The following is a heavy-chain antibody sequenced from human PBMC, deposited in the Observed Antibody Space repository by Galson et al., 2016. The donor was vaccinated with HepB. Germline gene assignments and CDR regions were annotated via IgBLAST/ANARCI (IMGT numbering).Heavy chain of an antibody. V-gene: IGHV1-69*01. D-gene: IGHD1-7*01. CDR3: ATFQWDGELLFYFDS. J-gene: IGHJ4*02. CDR2: IITMFGTS. CDR1: CGSFSSYA. Sequence: SCKASCGSFSSYAISWVRQAPGQGLEWMGGIITMFGTSNYAQKFQGRVTITADECTSTAYMELSSLRAEDTALYYCATFQWDGELLFYFDSWGQGTLVTVSS.